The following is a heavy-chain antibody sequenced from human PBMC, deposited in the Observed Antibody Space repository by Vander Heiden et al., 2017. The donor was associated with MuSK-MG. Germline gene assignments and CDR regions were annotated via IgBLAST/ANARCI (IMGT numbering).Heavy chain of an antibody. Sequence: QVQLVQSGAEVTKPGASLKVSCKASGYPFTSYGISWVRQAPGQGLEWMGWISAYNGNTNYAQKLQGRVTMTTDTSTSTAYMELRSLRSDDTAVYYCARAFSPYYDFWSGYYNGRDYYYYYYMDVWGKGTTVTVSS. J-gene: IGHJ6*03. CDR3: ARAFSPYYDFWSGYYNGRDYYYYYYMDV. D-gene: IGHD3-3*01. CDR1: GYPFTSYG. CDR2: ISAYNGNT. V-gene: IGHV1-18*01.